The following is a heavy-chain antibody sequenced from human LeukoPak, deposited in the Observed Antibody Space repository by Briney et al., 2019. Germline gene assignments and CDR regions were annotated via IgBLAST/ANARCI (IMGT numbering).Heavy chain of an antibody. D-gene: IGHD3-22*01. CDR1: RFTFSSYG. Sequence: GGSLRLSCAASRFTFSSYGMHWVRQAPGKGLEWVSYISSSGSTMYYADSVKGRFTIFRDNAKNSLYLQMNSLRAEDTAVYYCARDGGVEYYDSSNYYDYWGQGTLVTVSS. J-gene: IGHJ4*02. V-gene: IGHV3-48*03. CDR3: ARDGGVEYYDSSNYYDY. CDR2: ISSSGSTM.